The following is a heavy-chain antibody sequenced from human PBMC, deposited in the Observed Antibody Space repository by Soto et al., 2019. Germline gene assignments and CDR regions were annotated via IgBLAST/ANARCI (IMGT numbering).Heavy chain of an antibody. V-gene: IGHV1-18*01. CDR2: ISTYSGDT. CDR3: ARHHGPTTSENWFDP. CDR1: GYTFFTYD. D-gene: IGHD5-12*01. Sequence: QVHLVQSGVEVKTPGASVKVSCQASGYTFFTYDISWVRQAPGQGLEWMGWISTYSGDTKYAQKFPGRFTMTTDTSTTTAYLELRSLRSDDTAVYYCARHHGPTTSENWFDPWGQGTLVTVSS. J-gene: IGHJ5*02.